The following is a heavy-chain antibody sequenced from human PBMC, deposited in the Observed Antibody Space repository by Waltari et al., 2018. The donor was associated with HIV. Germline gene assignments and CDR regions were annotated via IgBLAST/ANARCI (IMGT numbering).Heavy chain of an antibody. J-gene: IGHJ3*01. CDR3: AKLQNGFDF. V-gene: IGHV5-51*03. CDR2: SYPADSDT. Sequence: EVQLVQSGAELKKPGESLRISCKGSGYRFLSHWIGWVRQKPGKGLEWMGGSYPADSDTNYSPSFQGQVTISADKSIGTAYLHWSSLKVADTAMYDCAKLQNGFDFWGQGTRLTVSS. CDR1: GYRFLSHW.